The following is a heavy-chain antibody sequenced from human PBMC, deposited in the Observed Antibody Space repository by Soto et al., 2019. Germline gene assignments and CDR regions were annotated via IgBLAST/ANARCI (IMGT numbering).Heavy chain of an antibody. CDR2: IWYDGSNK. CDR3: ARDYYDFWSGYSYYYYGMDV. V-gene: IGHV3-33*01. CDR1: GFTFSSYG. J-gene: IGHJ6*02. D-gene: IGHD3-3*01. Sequence: SLRLSCAASGFTFSSYGMHWVRQAPGKGLEWVAVIWYDGSNKYYADSVKGRFTISRDNSKNTLYLQMNSLRAEDTAVYYCARDYYDFWSGYSYYYYGMDVWGQGTTVTVSS.